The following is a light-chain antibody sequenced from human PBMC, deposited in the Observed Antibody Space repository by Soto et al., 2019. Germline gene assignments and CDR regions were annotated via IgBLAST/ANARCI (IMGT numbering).Light chain of an antibody. CDR1: SSDVGGYNY. Sequence: QSALTQPPSASGSPRQSVTISCTGTSSDVGGYNYVSWYQHHPGKAPKLMIYEVSKRPSGVPDRFSGSKSGNTASLTVSGLQAEDEADYYCSSYAGSNNLWVFGGGTKLTVL. J-gene: IGLJ3*02. V-gene: IGLV2-8*01. CDR2: EVS. CDR3: SSYAGSNNLWV.